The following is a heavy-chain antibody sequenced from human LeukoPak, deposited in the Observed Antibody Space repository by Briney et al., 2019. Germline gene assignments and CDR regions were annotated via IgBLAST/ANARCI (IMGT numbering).Heavy chain of an antibody. CDR2: IYYSGST. V-gene: IGHV4-59*08. CDR3: ARRAYYDFWSGYTGSEDWSDP. Sequence: SETLSLTCTVSGDPISNYYWSWIRQPPGKGLEWIGYIYYSGSTNYNPSLKSRVTISVDTSKNQFSLKLSSVTAADTAVYYCARRAYYDFWSGYTGSEDWSDPWGQGTLVTVSS. D-gene: IGHD3-3*01. CDR1: GDPISNYY. J-gene: IGHJ5*02.